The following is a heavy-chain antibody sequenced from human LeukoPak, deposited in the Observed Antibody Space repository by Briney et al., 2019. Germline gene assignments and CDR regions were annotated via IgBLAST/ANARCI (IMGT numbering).Heavy chain of an antibody. CDR3: AREGEGAVAAYNWFDP. CDR1: GFTFDDYG. Sequence: GGSLRLFCAASGFTFDDYGMSWVRQAPGKGLEWVSGINWNGGSTGYADSVKGRFTISRDNAKNSLYLQMNSLRAEDTALYHCAREGEGAVAAYNWFDPWGQGTLVTVSS. D-gene: IGHD6-19*01. CDR2: INWNGGST. V-gene: IGHV3-20*01. J-gene: IGHJ5*02.